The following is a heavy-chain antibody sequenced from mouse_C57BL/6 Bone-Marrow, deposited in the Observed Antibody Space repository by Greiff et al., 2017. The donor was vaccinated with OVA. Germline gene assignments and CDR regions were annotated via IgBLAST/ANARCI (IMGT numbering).Heavy chain of an antibody. J-gene: IGHJ2*01. Sequence: EVQVVESGGDLVKPGGSLKLSCAASGFTFSSYGMSWVRQTPDKRLEWVATISSGGSYTYYPDSVKGRFTISRDNAKNTLYLQMSSLKSEDTAMYYCARTPLPWGQGTTLTVSS. CDR3: ARTPLP. CDR2: ISSGGSYT. CDR1: GFTFSSYG. D-gene: IGHD2-10*01. V-gene: IGHV5-6*01.